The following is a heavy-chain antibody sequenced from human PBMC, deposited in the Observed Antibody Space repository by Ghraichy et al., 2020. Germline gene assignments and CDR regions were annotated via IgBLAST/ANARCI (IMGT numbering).Heavy chain of an antibody. Sequence: SETLSLTCTVSRGSISSSSYYWGWIRQPPGKGLEYIGNIYFGGRTYYDPSLKNRVTISVDTSKNQFSLKLTSVTAADTAVYYCARGNEPRYYESWSCFDFWGQGTLVTVSS. CDR1: RGSISSSSYY. V-gene: IGHV4-39*01. CDR3: ARGNEPRYYESWSCFDF. CDR2: IYFGGRT. J-gene: IGHJ4*02. D-gene: IGHD3-3*01.